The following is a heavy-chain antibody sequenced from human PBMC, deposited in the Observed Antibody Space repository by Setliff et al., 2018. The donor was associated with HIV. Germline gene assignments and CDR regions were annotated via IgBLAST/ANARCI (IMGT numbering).Heavy chain of an antibody. CDR2: INAGNGNT. D-gene: IGHD6-19*01. V-gene: IGHV1-3*01. J-gene: IGHJ6*03. Sequence: EASVKVSCKASGYTFTSYAMHWVRQAPGQRLEWMGWINAGNGNTKYSQKFQGRVTITTDTSASTAYMELSSLRSEDTAVSYCARDEQWPYLYYMDVWGKGTTVTVSS. CDR1: GYTFTSYA. CDR3: ARDEQWPYLYYMDV.